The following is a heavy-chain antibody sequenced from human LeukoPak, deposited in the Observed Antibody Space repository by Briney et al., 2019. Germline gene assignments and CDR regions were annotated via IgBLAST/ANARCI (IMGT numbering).Heavy chain of an antibody. V-gene: IGHV3-21*01. CDR1: GFTFSSYS. CDR3: ARGVTGRGFAP. CDR2: ISSSSSYI. Sequence: GGSLRLSCAASGFTFSSYSMNWVRQAPGKGLEWVSSISSSSSYIYYADSVKGRFTISRDNAKNSLYLQMNSLRAEDTAVYYCARGVTGRGFAPWGKGTLVTVSS. D-gene: IGHD7-27*01. J-gene: IGHJ5*02.